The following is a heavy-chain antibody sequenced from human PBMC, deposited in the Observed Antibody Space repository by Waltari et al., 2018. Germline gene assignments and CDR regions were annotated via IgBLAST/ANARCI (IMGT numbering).Heavy chain of an antibody. CDR2: IYSGADST. J-gene: IGHJ4*02. CDR1: GFTFSSYA. CDR3: AKEGGAYHFDY. D-gene: IGHD1-26*01. Sequence: EVQLLESGGGSVQPGGSLRLSCAASGFTFSSYAMGWVRQTPGKGLEWVSIIYSGADSTYYTDSVKGRFTISRDSSKSTLYLQMNSLRAEDTAVYYCAKEGGAYHFDYWGQGTLVTVSS. V-gene: IGHV3-23*03.